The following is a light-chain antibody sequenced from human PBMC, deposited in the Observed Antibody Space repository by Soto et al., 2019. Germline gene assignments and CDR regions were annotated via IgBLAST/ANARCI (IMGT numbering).Light chain of an antibody. CDR2: EVT. Sequence: QSALTQPASVSGSPGQSITISCTGPSSDVGDPNYVSWYQQHPGKAPKLMIYEVTDRPSGVSNRFSGSKSGNTASLTISGLQAEDEADYYCSSYTGSNTVIFGGGTKVTVL. CDR1: SSDVGDPNY. CDR3: SSYTGSNTVI. V-gene: IGLV2-14*01. J-gene: IGLJ2*01.